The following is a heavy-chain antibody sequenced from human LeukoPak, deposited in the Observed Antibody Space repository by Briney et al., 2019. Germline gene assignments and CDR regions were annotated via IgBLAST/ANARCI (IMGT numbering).Heavy chain of an antibody. Sequence: GESLKISCQGSGYSFTTHWGGWVRQMPGKGLELMGIIYPGGSDTRYSPSFQGQVTISADKSISTAYLQWSSLKASDTAMYYCARLPYCGGDCYPIRFDPWGQGTLVTVSS. J-gene: IGHJ5*02. CDR3: ARLPYCGGDCYPIRFDP. V-gene: IGHV5-51*01. CDR1: GYSFTTHW. D-gene: IGHD2-21*02. CDR2: IYPGGSDT.